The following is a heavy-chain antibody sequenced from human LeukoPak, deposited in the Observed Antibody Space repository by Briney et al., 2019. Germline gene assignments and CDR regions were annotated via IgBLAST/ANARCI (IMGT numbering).Heavy chain of an antibody. V-gene: IGHV3-23*01. Sequence: PGGSLRLSCAASGFTFSSYAMSWVRQAPGKGLEWVSAISGSGGSTYYADSVKGRFTISRAKNTLYLQMNSLRAEDTAVYYCARDFGAPKPGMDVWGQGTTVTVSS. D-gene: IGHD3-3*01. J-gene: IGHJ6*02. CDR1: GFTFSSYA. CDR2: ISGSGGST. CDR3: ARDFGAPKPGMDV.